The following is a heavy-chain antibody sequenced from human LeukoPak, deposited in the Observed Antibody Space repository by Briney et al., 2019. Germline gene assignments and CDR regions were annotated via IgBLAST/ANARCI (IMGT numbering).Heavy chain of an antibody. CDR3: AREYSSGSDGDY. D-gene: IGHD6-19*01. CDR2: INWNGGST. V-gene: IGHV3-20*04. CDR1: GFTFDDYG. Sequence: GGSLRLSCAASGFTFDDYGMSWVRHAPGKGLEWVSGINWNGGSTGYADSVKGRFTISRDNAKNTLYLQMNSLRAEDTALYYCAREYSSGSDGDYWGQGTLVTVSS. J-gene: IGHJ4*02.